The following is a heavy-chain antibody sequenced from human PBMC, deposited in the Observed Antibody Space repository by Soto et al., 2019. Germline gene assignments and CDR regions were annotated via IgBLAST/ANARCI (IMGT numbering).Heavy chain of an antibody. Sequence: GGSLRLSCAASGSTGSGNYMHWVRQAPGKGLEWVSVIYSGGSSYYADSVKGRFTISRDDSKNTLYLQMNSLRAEDTAVYFCTRGGTLTTGDSWGRGTLVTVSS. J-gene: IGHJ4*02. CDR2: IYSGGSS. D-gene: IGHD4-17*01. CDR1: GSTGSGNY. CDR3: TRGGTLTTGDS. V-gene: IGHV3-53*01.